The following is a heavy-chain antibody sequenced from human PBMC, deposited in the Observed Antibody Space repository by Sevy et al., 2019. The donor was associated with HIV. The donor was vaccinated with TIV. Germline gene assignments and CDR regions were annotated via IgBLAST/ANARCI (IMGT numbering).Heavy chain of an antibody. V-gene: IGHV4-38-2*01. D-gene: IGHD6-19*01. CDR2: IYHSGST. CDR1: GYSISSGYY. CDR3: ARGLGGGCPDYYYYYMDV. Sequence: SETLSLTCAVSGYSISSGYYWGWIRQPPGKGLEWIGSIYHSGSTYYNTSLKSRVTISVDTSKNQFSLKLSSVTAADTAAYYYARGLGGGCPDYYYYYMDVWGKGTTVTVSS. J-gene: IGHJ6*03.